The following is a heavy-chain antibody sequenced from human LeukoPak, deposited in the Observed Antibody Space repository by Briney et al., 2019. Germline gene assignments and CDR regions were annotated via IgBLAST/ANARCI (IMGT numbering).Heavy chain of an antibody. CDR1: GFTFSSYS. V-gene: IGHV3-48*01. CDR2: INIGSNSI. J-gene: IGHJ4*02. CDR3: ARDLRGGYDY. D-gene: IGHD5-24*01. Sequence: GGSLRLSCAASGFTFSSYSMNWVRQAPGKGLEWISYINIGSNSIYYADSVKGRFTISRDNAKNSLYLQMNSLRAEDTAVYYCARDLRGGYDYWGQGTLVTVSS.